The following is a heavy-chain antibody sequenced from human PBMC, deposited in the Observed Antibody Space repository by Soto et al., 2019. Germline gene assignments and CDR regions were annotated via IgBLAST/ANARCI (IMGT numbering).Heavy chain of an antibody. D-gene: IGHD2-2*01. CDR3: ARSVVPAAVYYYGMDV. J-gene: IGHJ6*02. Sequence: VSCKASGGTFSSYAISWVRQAPGQGLEWMGGIIPIFGTANYAQKFQGRVTITADESTSTAYMELSSLRSEDTAVYYCARSVVPAAVYYYGMDVWGQGTTVTVSS. CDR1: GGTFSSYA. CDR2: IIPIFGTA. V-gene: IGHV1-69*01.